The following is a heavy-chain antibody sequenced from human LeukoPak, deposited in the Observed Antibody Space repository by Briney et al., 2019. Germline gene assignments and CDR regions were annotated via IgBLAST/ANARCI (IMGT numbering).Heavy chain of an antibody. CDR3: ARAPYYGGNDY. CDR2: ISSNGGST. V-gene: IGHV3-64*01. CDR1: GFTFSSYA. J-gene: IGHJ4*02. D-gene: IGHD4-23*01. Sequence: GGSLRLSCAASGFTFSSYAMHWVRQAPGKGLEYVSAISSNGGSTYYANSVKGRFTISRDNSKNTLYLQMGSLRAEDMAVYYCARAPYYGGNDYWGQGTLVTVSS.